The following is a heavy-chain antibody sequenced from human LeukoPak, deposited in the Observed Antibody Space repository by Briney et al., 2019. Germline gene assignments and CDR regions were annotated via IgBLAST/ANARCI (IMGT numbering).Heavy chain of an antibody. Sequence: GGSLRLSCAASGFTFSSYSMNWVRQAPGKGLEWVSSISSSSYIYYADSVKGRFTISRDNAKNSLYLQMNSLRAEDTAVYYCASSGYYGSGSGRGDYWGQGTLVTVSS. CDR2: ISSSSYI. CDR3: ASSGYYGSGSGRGDY. CDR1: GFTFSSYS. D-gene: IGHD3-10*01. J-gene: IGHJ4*02. V-gene: IGHV3-21*01.